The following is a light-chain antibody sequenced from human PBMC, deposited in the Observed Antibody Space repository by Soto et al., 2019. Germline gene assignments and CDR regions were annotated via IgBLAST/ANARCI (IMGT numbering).Light chain of an antibody. J-gene: IGKJ1*01. Sequence: EIVLTQSPGTLSLSPGERATLSCGASRGVSSGYLAWYQQKPGQAPRPLIYAASNRATGIPGRFSGSGFGTDFTLTISRLEPEDFAVYYCQHYDISSWTFGQGTKVDIK. CDR3: QHYDISSWT. V-gene: IGKV3-20*01. CDR2: AAS. CDR1: RGVSSGY.